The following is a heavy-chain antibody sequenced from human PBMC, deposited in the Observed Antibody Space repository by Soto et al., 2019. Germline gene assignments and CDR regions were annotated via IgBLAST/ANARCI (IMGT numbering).Heavy chain of an antibody. CDR3: ARHVGTRQWLDNSPNWFAP. J-gene: IGHJ5*02. CDR1: GGSISSYY. CDR2: IYYSGST. Sequence: QVQLQESGPGLVKPSETLSLTCTVSGGSISSYYWSWIRQPPGKGLEWIGYIYYSGSTNYNPSLKSRVTLSVDTSKNQFSLKLSSVTAADTAVYYCARHVGTRQWLDNSPNWFAPWGQGTLVTVSS. V-gene: IGHV4-59*08. D-gene: IGHD6-19*01.